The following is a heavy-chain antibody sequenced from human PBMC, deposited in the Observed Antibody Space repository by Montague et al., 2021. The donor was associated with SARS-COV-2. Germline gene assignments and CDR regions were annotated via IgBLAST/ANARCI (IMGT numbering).Heavy chain of an antibody. V-gene: IGHV3-48*03. CDR2: ISGAGTTI. D-gene: IGHD2-8*02. CDR1: GFTFSYFE. CDR3: ARDLVVTDGISDY. J-gene: IGHJ4*02. Sequence: SRRLSLAASGFTFSYFEMNWVRQAPGKGLEWISYISGAGTTIYYADSAKGRFTISRDNAKNSLYLQMNSLRAEDTAVYYCARDLVVTDGISDYWGQGTLVTVSS.